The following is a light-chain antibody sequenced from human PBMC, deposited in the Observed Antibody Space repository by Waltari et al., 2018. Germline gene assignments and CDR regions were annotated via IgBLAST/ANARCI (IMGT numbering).Light chain of an antibody. Sequence: QSVVAQPPSVSGDPGQRVTISCNGTRSNVGGYYLYWYQQFPGRAPKLIIYDNINRPSGISDRFSASKSASSASLTITGLQPGDEADYYCAVWDKSRNSAVFGGGTRLTVL. V-gene: IGLV1-51*01. CDR2: DNI. CDR3: AVWDKSRNSAV. CDR1: RSNVGGYY. J-gene: IGLJ7*01.